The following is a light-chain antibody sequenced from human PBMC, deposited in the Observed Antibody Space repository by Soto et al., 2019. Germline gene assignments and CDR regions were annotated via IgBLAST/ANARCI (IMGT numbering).Light chain of an antibody. CDR2: DAS. Sequence: EIVLTQSPATLSLSPGERATLSCRASQSVSSSLAWYQQKPGQAPRLLIYDASNRATGIPARFSGSGSGTGFTLTISSLEPEDFAVYYWQQRNDWPPRTFGGGTKVEIK. J-gene: IGKJ4*01. CDR1: QSVSSS. CDR3: QQRNDWPPRT. V-gene: IGKV3-11*01.